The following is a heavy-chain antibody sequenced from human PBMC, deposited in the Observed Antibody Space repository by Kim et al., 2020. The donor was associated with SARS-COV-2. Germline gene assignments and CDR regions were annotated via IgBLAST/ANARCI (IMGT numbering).Heavy chain of an antibody. V-gene: IGHV4-31*02. Sequence: SRVTISVDTSKNQFSLKLSSVTAADTAAYYCAREKVVVPAAIPYSNAFDIWGQGTMVTVSS. J-gene: IGHJ3*02. CDR3: AREKVVVPAAIPYSNAFDI. D-gene: IGHD2-2*02.